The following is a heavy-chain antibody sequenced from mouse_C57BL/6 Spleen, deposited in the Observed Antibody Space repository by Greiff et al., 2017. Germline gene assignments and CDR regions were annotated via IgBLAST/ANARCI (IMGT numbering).Heavy chain of an antibody. Sequence: QVQLQQPGAELVRPGSSVKLSCKASGYTFTSYWMDWVKQRPGQGLEWIGNIYPSDSETHYNQKFKDKDTLTVDKSSSTAYMQLSSLTSEDSAVYYWARGGGSSYRYFDVWGTGTTVTVSS. CDR3: ARGGGSSYRYFDV. CDR1: GYTFTSYW. CDR2: IYPSDSET. J-gene: IGHJ1*03. V-gene: IGHV1-61*01. D-gene: IGHD1-1*01.